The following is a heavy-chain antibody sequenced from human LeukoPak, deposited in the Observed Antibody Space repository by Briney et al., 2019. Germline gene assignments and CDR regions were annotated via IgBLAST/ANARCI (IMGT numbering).Heavy chain of an antibody. Sequence: SGGSLRLSCAASGFTFSSYSMNWVRQAPGKGLEWVSSISSSSSYIYYADSVKGRFTISRDNAKNSLYLQINSLRAEDTAVYYCARVGRGSQARSSDYWGQGTLVTVSS. CDR2: ISSSSSYI. V-gene: IGHV3-21*01. CDR1: GFTFSSYS. J-gene: IGHJ4*02. D-gene: IGHD1-26*01. CDR3: ARVGRGSQARSSDY.